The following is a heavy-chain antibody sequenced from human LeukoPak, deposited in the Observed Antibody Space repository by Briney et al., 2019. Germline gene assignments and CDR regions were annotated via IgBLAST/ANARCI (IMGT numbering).Heavy chain of an antibody. D-gene: IGHD6-13*01. CDR1: GYTFSSFG. V-gene: IGHV1-18*04. J-gene: IGHJ4*02. CDR2: ISVYNDNT. CDR3: ARGRGIAAAYYFDY. Sequence: ASVKLSCKASGYTFSSFGISWVRQAPGQGLEWMGWISVYNDNTHFAQKFEGRVTMTADTSTSTAYMELRNLRADDTAVYYCARGRGIAAAYYFDYWGQGTLVTVSS.